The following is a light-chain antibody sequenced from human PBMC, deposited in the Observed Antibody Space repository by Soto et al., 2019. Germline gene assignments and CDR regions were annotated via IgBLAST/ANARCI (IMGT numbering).Light chain of an antibody. CDR1: QSVSSY. CDR3: QQRSNWPWT. Sequence: EIVLTQSPATLSLSPGERATLSCRARQSVSSYLAWYQQKPGQAPRLLIYDASNRATGIPGRFSGSGSGTDFTLIISSLEPEDFAVYHCQQRSNWPWTFGQGTKVEIK. J-gene: IGKJ1*01. CDR2: DAS. V-gene: IGKV3-11*01.